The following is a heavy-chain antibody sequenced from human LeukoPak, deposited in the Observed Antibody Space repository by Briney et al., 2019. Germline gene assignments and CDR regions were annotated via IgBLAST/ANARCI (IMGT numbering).Heavy chain of an antibody. CDR2: IYTGGNT. V-gene: IGHV3-53*05. CDR1: GFTISSKY. D-gene: IGHD2-2*01. J-gene: IGHJ4*02. CDR3: AKGPLRGTAAAIDY. Sequence: GGSLRLSCAASGFTISSKYMNWVRQSPGKGLEWVSVIYTGGNTYYTDSVKGRFTISRDISTDTLWLQMDSLRTEDTAVYYCAKGPLRGTAAAIDYWGQGTLVTVSS.